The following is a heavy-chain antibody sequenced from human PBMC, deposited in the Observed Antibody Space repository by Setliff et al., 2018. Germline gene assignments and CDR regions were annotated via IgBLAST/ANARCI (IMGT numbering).Heavy chain of an antibody. D-gene: IGHD3-16*01. J-gene: IGHJ4*02. V-gene: IGHV3-7*01. CDR2: IKEDGSEK. Sequence: PGGSLRLSCVASGFTFSRYWMSWVRQAPGKGLEWVANIKEDGSEKYYMDSVKGRFTMSRDNAKNSLYLQMNSLRAEDTAVYYCARNGGEYWGQGTLVTVS. CDR3: ARNGGEY. CDR1: GFTFSRYW.